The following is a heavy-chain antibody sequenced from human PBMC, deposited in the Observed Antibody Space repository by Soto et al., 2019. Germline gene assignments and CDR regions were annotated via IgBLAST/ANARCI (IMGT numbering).Heavy chain of an antibody. CDR3: ASLTYYYDSSGSPDAFDI. CDR1: GYSFTSYW. D-gene: IGHD3-22*01. J-gene: IGHJ3*02. Sequence: GESLKISCKGSGYSFTSYWIGWVRQMPGKVLEWMGIIYPGDSDTRYSPSFQGQVTISADKSISTAYLQWSSLKASDTAMYYCASLTYYYDSSGSPDAFDIWGQGXMVTV. CDR2: IYPGDSDT. V-gene: IGHV5-51*01.